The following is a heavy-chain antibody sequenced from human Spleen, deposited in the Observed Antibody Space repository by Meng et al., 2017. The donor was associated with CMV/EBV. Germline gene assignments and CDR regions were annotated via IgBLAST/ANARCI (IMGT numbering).Heavy chain of an antibody. J-gene: IGHJ4*02. CDR2: IGTAGXX. CDR3: ARGERWDY. CDR1: GFTFSSYD. V-gene: IGHV3-13*01. D-gene: IGHD1-1*01. Sequence: GGSLRLSCAASGFTFSSYDMHWVRQATGKGLEWVSAIGTAGXXXYPGSVXGRFTISRENAKNSLYLQMNSLRAEDTAVYYCARGERWDYWGQGTLVTVSS.